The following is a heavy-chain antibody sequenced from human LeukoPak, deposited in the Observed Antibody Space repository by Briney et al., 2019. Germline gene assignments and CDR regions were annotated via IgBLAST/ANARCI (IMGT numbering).Heavy chain of an antibody. V-gene: IGHV1-46*01. J-gene: IGHJ5*02. CDR3: AREYYDFWSGYYGYNWFDP. CDR1: GYTFTSYY. Sequence: ASVKVSCTASGYTFTSYYMHWVRQAPGQGLEWMGIINRSGGSTSYAQKFQGRVTMTRDTSTSTVYMELSSLRSEDTAVYYCAREYYDFWSGYYGYNWFDPWGQGTLVTVSS. CDR2: INRSGGST. D-gene: IGHD3-3*01.